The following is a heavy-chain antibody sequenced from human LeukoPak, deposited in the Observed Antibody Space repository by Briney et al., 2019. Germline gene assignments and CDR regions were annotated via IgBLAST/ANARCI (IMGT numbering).Heavy chain of an antibody. D-gene: IGHD1-26*01. J-gene: IGHJ4*02. CDR3: RTGIDYYSGSYAPDY. Sequence: GGTLRLSCAASGFTFSSYAMHWVRQAPGKELEGVAFLSYDGSNKYYADSVKGRFTISRDNSKNTLYLQMNSLRAEDTAVYYCRTGIDYYSGSYAPDYWGQGTLVTVSS. CDR2: LSYDGSNK. CDR1: GFTFSSYA. V-gene: IGHV3-30-3*01.